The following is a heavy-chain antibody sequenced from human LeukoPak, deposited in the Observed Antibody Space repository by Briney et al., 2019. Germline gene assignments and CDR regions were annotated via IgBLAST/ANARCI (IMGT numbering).Heavy chain of an antibody. CDR1: GFTFSNYA. CDR2: INGRGGST. CDR3: AKGAYGSSIFFTDY. Sequence: GGSLRLSCAASGFTFSNYAMSWVRQAPGKGLEWVSSINGRGGSTYYADSVKGRFTISRDNSKNTLYLQMNSLRAEDTAVYYCAKGAYGSSIFFTDYWGQGTLVTVSS. J-gene: IGHJ4*02. V-gene: IGHV3-23*01. D-gene: IGHD3-3*02.